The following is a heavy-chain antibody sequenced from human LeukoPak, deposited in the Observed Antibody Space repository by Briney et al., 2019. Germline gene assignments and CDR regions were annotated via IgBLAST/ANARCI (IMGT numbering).Heavy chain of an antibody. V-gene: IGHV3-33*01. J-gene: IGHJ4*02. D-gene: IGHD2-2*01. CDR1: GFTFRSYG. CDR2: IWYDGSNK. CDR3: ARDSSSTSSFDY. Sequence: GRSLRLSCAASGFTFRSYGMLWVRQAPGKGLEWVAVIWYDGSNKYYADSVKGRFTMSRDNSKNTLYLQMNSLRAEDTAVYYCARDSSSTSSFDYWGQGTLVTGSS.